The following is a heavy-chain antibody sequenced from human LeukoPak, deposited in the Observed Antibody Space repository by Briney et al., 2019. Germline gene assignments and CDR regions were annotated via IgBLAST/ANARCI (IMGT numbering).Heavy chain of an antibody. CDR1: GFTFSSDA. CDR3: AKGRRITMIVVVSPFDY. CDR2: ISGSGGRR. D-gene: IGHD3-22*01. J-gene: IGHJ4*02. V-gene: IGHV3-23*01. Sequence: SGGSLRLSCAASGFTFSSDAMRWVRQAPGKGLEWGSAISGSGGRRYYAEWVKGRFTISRDNYKKNGDVQMKSLRAEDTAVYYCAKGRRITMIVVVSPFDYWGQGTLVTVSS.